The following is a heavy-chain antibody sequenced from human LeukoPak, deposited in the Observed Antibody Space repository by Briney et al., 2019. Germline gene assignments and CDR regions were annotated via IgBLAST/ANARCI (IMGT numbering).Heavy chain of an antibody. CDR1: GGTFSRYA. J-gene: IGHJ4*02. CDR2: IIPIFGTA. V-gene: IGHV1-69*06. Sequence: ASEKVSCQPSGGTFSRYAIRWVRQAPAQGLGWMGGIIPIFGTANQPQNFQGRVTHTADKSTNTAYLELSSLRPGDTAVLFCAKGGDFVESIDYWGEGTLVSVSS. D-gene: IGHD3-10*01. CDR3: AKGGDFVESIDY.